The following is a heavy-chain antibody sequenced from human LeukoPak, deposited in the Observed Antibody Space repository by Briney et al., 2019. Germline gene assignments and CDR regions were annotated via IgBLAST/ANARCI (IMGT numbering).Heavy chain of an antibody. V-gene: IGHV1-18*01. J-gene: IGHJ4*02. CDR3: ARVRDDYGDYPYFDY. CDR1: GYTFTSSG. Sequence: ASVKVSCKASGYTFTSSGISWVRHAPGQGLEWMVWISAYNGNTNYAQKLQGRVTMTTDTSTSTAYMELRSLRSDDTAVYYCARVRDDYGDYPYFDYWGQGTLVTVSS. CDR2: ISAYNGNT. D-gene: IGHD4-17*01.